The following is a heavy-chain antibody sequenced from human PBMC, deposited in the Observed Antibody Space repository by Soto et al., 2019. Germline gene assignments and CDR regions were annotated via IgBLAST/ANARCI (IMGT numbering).Heavy chain of an antibody. Sequence: SVKVSCKASGGTFSSYAISWLRQSPGQGLEWMGGIIPVFGTANYAQKFQGRVTITADKSTSTAYMELSSLRSEDTAVYYCARDFYDFWSGYYPENYYFDYWGQGTLVTVSS. CDR2: IIPVFGTA. D-gene: IGHD3-3*01. J-gene: IGHJ4*02. CDR1: GGTFSSYA. V-gene: IGHV1-69*06. CDR3: ARDFYDFWSGYYPENYYFDY.